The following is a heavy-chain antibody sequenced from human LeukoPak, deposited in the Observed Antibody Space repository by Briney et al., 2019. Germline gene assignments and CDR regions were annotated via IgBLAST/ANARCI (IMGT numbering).Heavy chain of an antibody. Sequence: GRSLRLSCAASGFTFSSYVMHWVRQAPGKGLEWVAVISYDGSNKYYADSVKGRFTISRDNSKNTLYLQMNSLRAEDTAVYYCARDSVGATNYFDYWGQGTLVTVSS. V-gene: IGHV3-30-3*01. CDR3: ARDSVGATNYFDY. D-gene: IGHD1-26*01. CDR1: GFTFSSYV. CDR2: ISYDGSNK. J-gene: IGHJ4*02.